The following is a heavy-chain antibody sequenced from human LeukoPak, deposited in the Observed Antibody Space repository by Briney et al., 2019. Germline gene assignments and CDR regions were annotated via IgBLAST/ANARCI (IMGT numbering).Heavy chain of an antibody. CDR3: ARAVYSSGWWGY. J-gene: IGHJ4*02. D-gene: IGHD6-19*01. Sequence: SETLSLTCTVSGGSISSYYWSWIRQPPGKGLEWIGYIYYSGSTNYNPSLKSRVTTSVDTSKNQFSLKLSSVTAADTAVYYCARAVYSSGWWGYWGQGTLVTVSS. CDR1: GGSISSYY. CDR2: IYYSGST. V-gene: IGHV4-59*01.